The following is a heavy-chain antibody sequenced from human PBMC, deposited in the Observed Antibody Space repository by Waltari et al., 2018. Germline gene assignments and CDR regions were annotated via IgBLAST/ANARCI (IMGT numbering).Heavy chain of an antibody. CDR3: VRGTRSAFDI. V-gene: IGHV6-1*01. J-gene: IGHJ3*02. CDR2: KYYRSQWAN. Sequence: QPQLQQSGPGLVKPSQTLSLTCSISGNSVFRIGAAWNLLRQSPSRVLEWLGRKYYRSQWANDDAVAWRSRRTINTDTSKNQFSLHMNAVTPDDTAVYYCVRGTRSAFDIWGQGTLVTVSS. CDR1: GNSVFRIGAA.